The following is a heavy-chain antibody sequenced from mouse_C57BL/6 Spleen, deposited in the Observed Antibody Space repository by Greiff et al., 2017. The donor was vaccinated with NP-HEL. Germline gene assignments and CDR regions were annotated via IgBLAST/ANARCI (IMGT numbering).Heavy chain of an antibody. CDR1: GYTFTSYW. J-gene: IGHJ4*01. CDR3: ARDDYDEGYAMDY. Sequence: QVQLQQPGAELVRPGSSVKLSCKASGYTFTSYWMHWVKQRPIQGLEWIGNIDPSDSETHYNQKFKDKATLTVDKSSSTAYMQLSSLTSEDSAVYYCARDDYDEGYAMDYWGQGTSVTVSS. CDR2: IDPSDSET. D-gene: IGHD2-4*01. V-gene: IGHV1-52*01.